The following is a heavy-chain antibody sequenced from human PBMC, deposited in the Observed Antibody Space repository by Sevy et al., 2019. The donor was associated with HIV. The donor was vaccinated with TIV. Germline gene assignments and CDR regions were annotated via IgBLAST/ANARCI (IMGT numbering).Heavy chain of an antibody. CDR2: LSFGCGKI. V-gene: IGHV3-23*01. D-gene: IGHD2-8*01. J-gene: IGHJ4*02. CDR3: AREGCTKPHDY. Sequence: GGSLRLSCAASGFDFSIYSMSWVRQAPAKGLEWVSTLSFGCGKINYADSVKGWFTISRDNSKSSVYLQMNNMRVEDTAVYYCAREGCTKPHDYWGQGTLVTVSS. CDR1: GFDFSIYS.